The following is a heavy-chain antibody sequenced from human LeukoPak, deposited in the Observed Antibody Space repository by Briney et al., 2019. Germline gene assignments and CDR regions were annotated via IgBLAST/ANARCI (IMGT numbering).Heavy chain of an antibody. CDR3: ARGDYYDSSGYPPERAGAFDI. D-gene: IGHD3-22*01. CDR1: GGTFSSYA. V-gene: IGHV1-69*05. J-gene: IGHJ3*02. Sequence: SVKVSCKASGGTFSSYAISWVRQAPGQGLEWMGRIIPIFGTANYAQKFQGRVTITRNTSISTAYMELSSLRSEDTAVYYCARGDYYDSSGYPPERAGAFDIWGQGTMVTVSS. CDR2: IIPIFGTA.